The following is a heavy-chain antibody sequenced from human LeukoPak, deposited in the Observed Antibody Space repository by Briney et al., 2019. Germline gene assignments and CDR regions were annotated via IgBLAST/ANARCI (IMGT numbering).Heavy chain of an antibody. CDR3: ARDHGYSYGYSFDY. CDR2: ISSSSSYI. J-gene: IGHJ4*02. Sequence: GGSLRLSCAASGFTFSGYSMNWVRQAPGKGLEWVSSISSSSSYIYYADSVKGRFTISRDNAKNSLYLQMNSLRAEDTAVYYCARDHGYSYGYSFDYWGQGTLVTVSS. CDR1: GFTFSGYS. D-gene: IGHD5-18*01. V-gene: IGHV3-21*01.